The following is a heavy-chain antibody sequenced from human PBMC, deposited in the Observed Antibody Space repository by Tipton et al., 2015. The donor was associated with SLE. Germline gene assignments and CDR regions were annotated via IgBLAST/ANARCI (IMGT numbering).Heavy chain of an antibody. Sequence: SLRLSCAASGFTFSSYGMHWVRQAPGKGLEWVAFIRYDGSNKYYADSVKGRFTISRDNSKNTLYLQMNSLRAEDTAVYYCAKGGEAGDYYFDYWGQGTLVTVSS. CDR1: GFTFSSYG. CDR3: AKGGEAGDYYFDY. V-gene: IGHV3-30*02. J-gene: IGHJ4*02. CDR2: IRYDGSNK. D-gene: IGHD3-10*01.